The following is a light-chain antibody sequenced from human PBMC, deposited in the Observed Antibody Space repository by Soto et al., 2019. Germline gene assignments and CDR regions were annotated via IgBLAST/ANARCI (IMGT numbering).Light chain of an antibody. CDR3: QKYNNWPPN. Sequence: EVVMTQSPATLSVSPVERATLSWRASQIARSSLGWYQQKPGQPPSLLIYDVSIRATGIPARFNGSGSGTEFTLTISSLQSEDFAVYYCQKYNNWPPNFGKGQRREIK. CDR2: DVS. V-gene: IGKV3-15*01. CDR1: QIARSS. J-gene: IGKJ5*01.